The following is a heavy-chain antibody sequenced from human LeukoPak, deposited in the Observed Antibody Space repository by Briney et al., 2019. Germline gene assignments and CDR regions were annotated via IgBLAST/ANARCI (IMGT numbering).Heavy chain of an antibody. J-gene: IGHJ4*02. CDR2: MRFDGRNK. Sequence: PGGSLRLSCAASGFTFSSYAMHWVRQAPGKGLEWVAFMRFDGRNKFYADSVKGRFTISRDNSKNTLYLQMNSLSAEDTALYYCAEYPYRGGPFDYWGQGTLVTVSS. CDR3: AEYPYRGGPFDY. CDR1: GFTFSSYA. D-gene: IGHD1-26*01. V-gene: IGHV3-30*02.